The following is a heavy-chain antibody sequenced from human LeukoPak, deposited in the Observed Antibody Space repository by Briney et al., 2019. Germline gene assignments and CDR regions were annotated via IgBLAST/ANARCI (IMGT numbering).Heavy chain of an antibody. V-gene: IGHV4-59*08. CDR2: IYYSGSA. D-gene: IGHD1-26*01. J-gene: IGHJ4*02. Sequence: SETLSLTCTVSGGSISSYYWSWIRQPPGKGLEWIGYIYYSGSANYNPSLKSRVTISVDTSKNQFSLKLSSVTAADTAVYYCARHGSGSYQLPFDYWGQGTLVTVSS. CDR1: GGSISSYY. CDR3: ARHGSGSYQLPFDY.